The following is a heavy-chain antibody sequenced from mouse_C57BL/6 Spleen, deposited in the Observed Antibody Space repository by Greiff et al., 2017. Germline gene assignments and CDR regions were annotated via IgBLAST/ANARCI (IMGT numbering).Heavy chain of an antibody. Sequence: DVHLVESGPGLVKPSQSLSLTCSVTGYSITSGYYWNWIRQFPGNKLEWMGYISYDGSNNYNPSLKNRISITRDTSKNQFFLKLNSVTTEDTATYYCARGGYGSSYDDWGQGTTLTVSP. V-gene: IGHV3-6*01. CDR3: ARGGYGSSYDD. CDR2: ISYDGSN. D-gene: IGHD1-1*01. CDR1: GYSITSGYY. J-gene: IGHJ2*01.